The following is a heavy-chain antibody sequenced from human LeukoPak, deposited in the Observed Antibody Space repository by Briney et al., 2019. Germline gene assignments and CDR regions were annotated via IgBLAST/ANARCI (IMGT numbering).Heavy chain of an antibody. J-gene: IGHJ4*01. CDR1: GFAFSNTG. CDR3: ARDAGGAWAFGY. CDR2: ISPTGGGT. D-gene: IGHD4-17*01. V-gene: IGHV3-23*01. Sequence: GGSLRLSCATSGFAFSNTGMTWVRQAPDPGLEWVSTISPTGGGTHYADSVKGRFTISRDNSKNTLSLFMDTPRADDTATYYCARDAGGAWAFGYWG.